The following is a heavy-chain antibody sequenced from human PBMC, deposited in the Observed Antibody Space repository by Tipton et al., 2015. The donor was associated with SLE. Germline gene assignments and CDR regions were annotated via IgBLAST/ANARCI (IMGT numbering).Heavy chain of an antibody. V-gene: IGHV3-23*01. Sequence: SLRLSCAASGFTFSSYAMSWVRQAPGKGLEWVSAISGSGGSTYYADSVKGRFTISRDNSKNTLYPQMNSLRAEDTAVYYCCATSWDIVVVPGFDYWGQGTLVTVSS. CDR3: CATSWDIVVVPGFDY. CDR2: ISGSGGST. J-gene: IGHJ4*02. D-gene: IGHD2-2*01. CDR1: GFTFSSYA.